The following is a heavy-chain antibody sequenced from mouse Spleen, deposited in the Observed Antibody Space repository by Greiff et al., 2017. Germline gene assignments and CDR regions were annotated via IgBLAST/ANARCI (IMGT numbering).Heavy chain of an antibody. V-gene: IGHV1-39*01. D-gene: IGHD2-4*01. CDR1: GYSFTDYN. CDR3: ARSGSTMITTDYFDY. J-gene: IGHJ2*01. CDR2: INPNYGTT. Sequence: EVKLMESGPELVKPGASVKISCKASGYSFTDYNMNWVKQSNGKSLEWIGVINPNYGTTSYNQKFKGKATLTVDQSSSTAYMQLNSLTSEDSAVYYCARSGSTMITTDYFDYWGQGTTLTVSS.